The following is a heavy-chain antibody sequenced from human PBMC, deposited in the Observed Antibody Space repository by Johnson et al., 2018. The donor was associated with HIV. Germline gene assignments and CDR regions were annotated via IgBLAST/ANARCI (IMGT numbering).Heavy chain of an antibody. D-gene: IGHD6-13*01. CDR1: GFTFRNYG. V-gene: IGHV3-30*03. J-gene: IGHJ1*01. Sequence: QVQLVESGGGLVQPGGSLRLSCAASGFTFRNYGMHWVRQAPGKGLEWVAVISYDGSTKYYADSVRGRFTISRDNPKNTLYLQMSSLRAEDTAVYYCARDRGIGAAGDNVRGLLGLRWAMWG. CDR2: ISYDGSTK. CDR3: ARDRGIGAAGDNVRGLLGLRWAM.